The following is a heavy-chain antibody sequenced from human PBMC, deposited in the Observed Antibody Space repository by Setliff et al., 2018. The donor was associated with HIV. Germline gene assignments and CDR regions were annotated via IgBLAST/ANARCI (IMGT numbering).Heavy chain of an antibody. CDR1: GYTFTAYG. CDR3: ARGLLEMATTPPPLGY. V-gene: IGHV1-46*01. D-gene: IGHD5-12*01. Sequence: ASVKVSCKPSGYTFTAYGLSWVRQAPGQGLEWMGIINPSGGSTSYAQKFQGRVTMTRDTSTSTVYMELSSLRSEDTAVYYCARGLLEMATTPPPLGYWGQGTLVTVSS. J-gene: IGHJ4*02. CDR2: INPSGGST.